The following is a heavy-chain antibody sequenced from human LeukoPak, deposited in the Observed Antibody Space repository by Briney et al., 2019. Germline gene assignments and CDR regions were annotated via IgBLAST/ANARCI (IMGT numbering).Heavy chain of an antibody. Sequence: ASVKVSCKASGYTFIGYYMHWVRQAPGQGREWMGWINPNSGGKKYAQKFQGRVTMTRDTSISTAYMELSRLRSDDTAVYYCARYCSGTSCYGGFDYWGQGTLVTVSS. D-gene: IGHD2-2*01. J-gene: IGHJ4*02. CDR2: INPNSGGK. CDR3: ARYCSGTSCYGGFDY. CDR1: GYTFIGYY. V-gene: IGHV1-2*02.